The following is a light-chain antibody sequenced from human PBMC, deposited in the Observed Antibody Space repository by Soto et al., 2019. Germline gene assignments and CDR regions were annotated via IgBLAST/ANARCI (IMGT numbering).Light chain of an antibody. Sequence: QSVLTQPPSASGSPGQSVTISCTGTSGDIGGYDYVSWYQQHPGKAPKLMIYEVTKRPLGVPDRFSGSKSGNTASLTVSGLQAEDEADYYCAAWDDSLNGWVFGGGTKVTVL. V-gene: IGLV2-8*01. CDR2: EVT. J-gene: IGLJ3*02. CDR3: AAWDDSLNGWV. CDR1: SGDIGGYDY.